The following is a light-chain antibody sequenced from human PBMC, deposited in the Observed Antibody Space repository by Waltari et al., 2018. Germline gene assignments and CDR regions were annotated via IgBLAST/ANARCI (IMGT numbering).Light chain of an antibody. V-gene: IGLV2-23*02. Sequence: QSALTQPASVSGTPGQSVTISCTGTNRDVGNYNLVTCYQHPPGEAPKLMICEVIKRPSGVSNRFSGSKSGNTASLTISGLQAEDEADYYCCSYAGSGTYVFGTGTKVTVL. CDR3: CSYAGSGTYV. CDR1: NRDVGNYNL. CDR2: EVI. J-gene: IGLJ1*01.